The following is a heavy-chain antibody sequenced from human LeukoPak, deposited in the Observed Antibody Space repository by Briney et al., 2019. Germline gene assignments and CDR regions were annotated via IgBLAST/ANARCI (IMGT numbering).Heavy chain of an antibody. CDR1: GGSISSYY. D-gene: IGHD5-24*01. J-gene: IGHJ4*02. Sequence: PSETLSLTCTVSGGSISSYYWSWIRQPAGKGLEWIGRIYASGSTDYNPSLKSRVTMSVDTSKNQFSLKLNSVTAADTAVYYCARGALQYSTSPTSSFDYWGQGTLVTVSS. CDR3: ARGALQYSTSPTSSFDY. V-gene: IGHV4-4*07. CDR2: IYASGST.